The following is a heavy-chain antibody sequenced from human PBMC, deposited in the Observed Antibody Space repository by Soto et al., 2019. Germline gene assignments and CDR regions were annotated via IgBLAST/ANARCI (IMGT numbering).Heavy chain of an antibody. CDR1: GFTFSSYG. CDR2: ISYDGGLQ. D-gene: IGHD5-18*01. V-gene: IGHV3-30*03. CDR3: VSDRGYGHASVPYS. J-gene: IGHJ4*02. Sequence: QAQLVESGGGVVQPGRSLRLSCAASGFTFSSYGMHWVRQAPGTGLEWVAVISYDGGLQHYADSVKGRFTISRDNSKKMVLLQMNSLRAEDTAVYYCVSDRGYGHASVPYSWGKGTLVSVSS.